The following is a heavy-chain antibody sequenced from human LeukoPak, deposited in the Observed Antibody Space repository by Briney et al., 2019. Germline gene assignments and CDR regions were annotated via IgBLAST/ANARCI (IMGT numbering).Heavy chain of an antibody. CDR1: GFTFSSYS. J-gene: IGHJ4*02. CDR2: ISSSSSYM. CDR3: ARGSSIAAH. D-gene: IGHD6-6*01. Sequence: GGSLRLSCAASGFTFSSYSMNWVRQAPGKGLEWVSSISSSSSYMYYADSVKGRFTISRDNVKNSLYLQMNSLRAEDTAVYYCARGSSIAAHWGQGTLVTVSS. V-gene: IGHV3-21*01.